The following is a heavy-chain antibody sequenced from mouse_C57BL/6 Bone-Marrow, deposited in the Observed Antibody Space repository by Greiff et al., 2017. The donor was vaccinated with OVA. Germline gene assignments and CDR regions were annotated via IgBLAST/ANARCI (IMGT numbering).Heavy chain of an antibody. J-gene: IGHJ1*03. D-gene: IGHD1-1*01. CDR3: AGSSGYGSSYGYFDV. V-gene: IGHV14-2*01. CDR2: IDPEDGDT. CDR1: GFNINDYY. Sequence: VQLKQSGAELVKPGASVKLSCTASGFNINDYYMHWVKQRTEQGLEWIGRIDPEDGDTKYAPKFQGKATITADTSSNTAYLQLSSLTSEDTAVYYCAGSSGYGSSYGYFDVWGTGTTVTVSS.